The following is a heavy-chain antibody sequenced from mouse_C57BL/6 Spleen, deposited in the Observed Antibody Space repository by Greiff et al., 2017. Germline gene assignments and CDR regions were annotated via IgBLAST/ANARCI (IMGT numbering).Heavy chain of an antibody. J-gene: IGHJ2*01. CDR1: GYSFTGYY. V-gene: IGHV1-42*01. CDR3: ARGNFDY. CDR2: SNPSTGGT. Sequence: VQLQQSGPERVKPGASVKISCKASGYSFTGYYMNWVKQSPEKRLEWIGESNPSTGGTTYNQKFKAKATLTVDKSSSTADMQLKSLTSEDSAVYYCARGNFDYWGQGTTLTVSS.